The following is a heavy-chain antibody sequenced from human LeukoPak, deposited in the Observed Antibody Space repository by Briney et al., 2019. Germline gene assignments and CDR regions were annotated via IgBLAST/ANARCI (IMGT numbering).Heavy chain of an antibody. CDR3: ARHVPVGATPFDY. D-gene: IGHD1-26*01. Sequence: NPSETLSLTCTVSGGSISSSSYYWGWIRQPPGKGLEWIGSIYYSGSTNYNPSLKSRITISEDTSKNQFSLKLSSVTAADTAVYYCARHVPVGATPFDYWGQGTLVTVSS. CDR1: GGSISSSSYY. J-gene: IGHJ4*02. CDR2: IYYSGST. V-gene: IGHV4-39*01.